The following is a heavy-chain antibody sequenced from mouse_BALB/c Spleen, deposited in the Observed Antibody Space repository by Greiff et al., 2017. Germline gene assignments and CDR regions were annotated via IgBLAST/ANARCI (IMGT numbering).Heavy chain of an antibody. CDR3: ASSYDYDSAWFAY. CDR2: ISYSGST. CDR1: GDSITSGY. V-gene: IGHV3-8*02. D-gene: IGHD2-4*01. J-gene: IGHJ3*01. Sequence: VQLKESGPSLVKPSQTLSLTCSVTGDSITSGYWNWILKFPGNKLEYMVYISYSGSTYYNPSLKSRISITRDTSKNQYYLQLNSVTTEDTATYYCASSYDYDSAWFAYWGQGTLVTVSA.